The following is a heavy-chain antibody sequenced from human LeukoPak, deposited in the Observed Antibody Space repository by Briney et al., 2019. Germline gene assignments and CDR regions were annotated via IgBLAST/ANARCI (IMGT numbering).Heavy chain of an antibody. CDR2: ISTSGGST. J-gene: IGHJ4*02. V-gene: IGHV3-64D*06. CDR3: VKDLGYGDGLWASPFDY. D-gene: IGHD4-17*01. CDR1: GFTFSRYG. Sequence: GGSLRLSCVASGFTFSRYGIHWVRQAPGKELEYVSAISTSGGSTYYADSVKGRFTISRDNSKNTLYLQMSSLRAEDTAVYYCVKDLGYGDGLWASPFDYWGQGTLVTVSS.